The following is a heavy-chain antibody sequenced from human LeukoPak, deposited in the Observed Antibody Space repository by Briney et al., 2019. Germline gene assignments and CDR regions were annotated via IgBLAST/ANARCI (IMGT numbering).Heavy chain of an antibody. D-gene: IGHD3-10*01. J-gene: IGHJ4*02. CDR1: GGSISSGGYY. Sequence: SQTLSLTCTVSGGSISSGGYYWSWIRQHPGKGLEWIGYIYYSGSTYYNPSLKSRVTISVDTSKNQFSLKLSSVTAADTAVYYCARGPSITMVRGVTHDYWGQGTLVTVSS. CDR3: ARGPSITMVRGVTHDY. V-gene: IGHV4-31*03. CDR2: IYYSGST.